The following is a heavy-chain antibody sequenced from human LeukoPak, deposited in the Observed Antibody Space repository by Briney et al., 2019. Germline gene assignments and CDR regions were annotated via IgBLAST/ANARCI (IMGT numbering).Heavy chain of an antibody. D-gene: IGHD3-3*01. Sequence: PSETLSLTCTVSGGSISSSSYYWGWIRQPPGKGLEWIGSIYYSGSTYYNPSLKSRVTISVDTSKNQFSLKLSSVTAADTAVYYCARRPDDFWIRGFDYWGQGTLVTVSS. CDR2: IYYSGST. J-gene: IGHJ4*02. CDR3: ARRPDDFWIRGFDY. V-gene: IGHV4-39*01. CDR1: GGSISSSSYY.